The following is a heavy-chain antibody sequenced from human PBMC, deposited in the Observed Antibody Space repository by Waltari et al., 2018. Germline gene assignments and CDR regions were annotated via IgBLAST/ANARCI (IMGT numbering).Heavy chain of an antibody. V-gene: IGHV1-8*03. CDR2: MNPNSGNT. CDR1: GYTFTSYD. CDR3: ARSPDTYYYYYYMDV. J-gene: IGHJ6*03. Sequence: QVQLVQSGAEVKKPGASVKVSCKASGYTFTSYDINWVRQATGQGLEWMGWMNPNSGNTCYAQKFQGRVTITRNTSISTAYMELSSLRSEDTAVYYCARSPDTYYYYYYMDVWGKGTTVTVSS.